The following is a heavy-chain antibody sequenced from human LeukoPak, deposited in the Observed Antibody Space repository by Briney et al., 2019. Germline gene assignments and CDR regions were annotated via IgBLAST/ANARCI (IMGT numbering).Heavy chain of an antibody. J-gene: IGHJ4*02. CDR2: ISADSGNT. CDR1: GYTFTGYY. V-gene: IGHV1-18*04. Sequence: ASVKVSCKASGYTFTGYYIHWVRQAPGQGLEWIGWISADSGNTNYVQKLQGRVTMTTDTSTSTAYMELRSLRSDDTAVYYCARALYHTFDYWGQGTLVIVSS. D-gene: IGHD2-2*01. CDR3: ARALYHTFDY.